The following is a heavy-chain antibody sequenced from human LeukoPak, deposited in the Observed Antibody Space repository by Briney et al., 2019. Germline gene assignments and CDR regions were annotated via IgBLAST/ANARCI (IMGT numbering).Heavy chain of an antibody. D-gene: IGHD6-19*01. Sequence: PGGSLRLSCAASGFTFSSYWMHWVRQAPGKGLVWVSRINSDGSSTSYADSVKGRFTISRDNAKNSLFLQMNTLRAEDTAMYYCARDVYGSGDVWGQGTTVTVSS. CDR2: INSDGSST. V-gene: IGHV3-74*01. CDR1: GFTFSSYW. CDR3: ARDVYGSGDV. J-gene: IGHJ6*02.